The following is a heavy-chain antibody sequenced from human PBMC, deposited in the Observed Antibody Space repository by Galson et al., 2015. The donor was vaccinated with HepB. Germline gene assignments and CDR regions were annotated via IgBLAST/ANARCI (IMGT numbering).Heavy chain of an antibody. CDR2: ISAYNGNT. CDR3: ATSRAYDSSGYYYEYYYYGMDV. CDR1: GYTFTSYG. D-gene: IGHD3-22*01. J-gene: IGHJ6*02. Sequence: SVKVSCKASGYTFTSYGISWVRQAPGQGLEWMGWISAYNGNTNYAQKLQGRVTMTTDTSTSTAYMELRSLRSDDTAVYYCATSRAYDSSGYYYEYYYYGMDVWGQGTTVTVSS. V-gene: IGHV1-18*04.